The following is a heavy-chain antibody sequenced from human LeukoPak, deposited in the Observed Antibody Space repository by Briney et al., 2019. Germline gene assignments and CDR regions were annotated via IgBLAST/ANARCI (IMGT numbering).Heavy chain of an antibody. Sequence: GGSLRLSCAASGFTFSSYSMNWVRQATGKGLEWVSSISSSSSYIYYADSVKGRFTISRDNAKNSLYLQMNSLRAEDTAVYYCARSFLSIAAAATDYWGQGTLVTVSS. V-gene: IGHV3-21*01. CDR3: ARSFLSIAAAATDY. J-gene: IGHJ4*02. D-gene: IGHD6-13*01. CDR1: GFTFSSYS. CDR2: ISSSSSYI.